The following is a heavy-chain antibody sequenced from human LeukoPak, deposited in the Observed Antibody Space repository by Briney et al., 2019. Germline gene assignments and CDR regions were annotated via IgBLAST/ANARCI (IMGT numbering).Heavy chain of an antibody. J-gene: IGHJ1*01. CDR1: GFTFRISW. D-gene: IGHD2-2*01. Sequence: GGSLRLSCEASGFTFRISWMTWVRQTPGKGLEWVANIKTDGSEKYYVDSVKGRFTISRDNAKNSLYLQMNSLRAEDTAVYYCATYSSRNARKFQSWGQGTLVTVSS. V-gene: IGHV3-7*01. CDR2: IKTDGSEK. CDR3: ATYSSRNARKFQS.